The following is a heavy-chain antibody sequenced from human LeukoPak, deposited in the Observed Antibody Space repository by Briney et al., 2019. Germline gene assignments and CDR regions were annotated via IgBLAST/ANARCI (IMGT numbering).Heavy chain of an antibody. Sequence: SVKVSCKASGGTFSSYAISWVRQAPGQGLEWMGGIIPIFGTANYAQKFQGRVTITADESTSTAYMELSSLRSEDTAVYYCAVRGYCSSTSCFYYYYMDVWGKGTTVTVSS. CDR3: AVRGYCSSTSCFYYYYMDV. CDR1: GGTFSSYA. D-gene: IGHD2-2*01. J-gene: IGHJ6*03. CDR2: IIPIFGTA. V-gene: IGHV1-69*13.